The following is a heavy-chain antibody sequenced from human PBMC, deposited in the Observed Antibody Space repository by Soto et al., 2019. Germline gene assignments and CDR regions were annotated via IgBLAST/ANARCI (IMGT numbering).Heavy chain of an antibody. Sequence: QVQLQESGPGLVNPSGTLSLTCAVSGGSITSNWWSWVRQPPGKGLEWIGEIHHSGSFNYNPSLRXRVTISVDKCKPQLSLKLTSVPAADAAVHSCVRTDWSRFDPWGQGTLVTVSS. CDR1: GGSITSNW. CDR2: IHHSGSF. J-gene: IGHJ5*02. V-gene: IGHV4-4*02. CDR3: VRTDWSRFDP. D-gene: IGHD3-9*01.